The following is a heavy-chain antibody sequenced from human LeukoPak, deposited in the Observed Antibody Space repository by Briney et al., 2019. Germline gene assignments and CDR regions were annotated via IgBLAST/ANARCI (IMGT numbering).Heavy chain of an antibody. Sequence: GASVKVSCKASGGTFSSYAISWVRQAPGQGLEWTGRIIPILGIANYAQKFQGRVTITADKSTSTAYMELSSLRSEDTAVYYCARRHYYDSSGYLDYFDYWGQGTLVTVSS. D-gene: IGHD3-22*01. CDR2: IIPILGIA. CDR3: ARRHYYDSSGYLDYFDY. J-gene: IGHJ4*02. V-gene: IGHV1-69*04. CDR1: GGTFSSYA.